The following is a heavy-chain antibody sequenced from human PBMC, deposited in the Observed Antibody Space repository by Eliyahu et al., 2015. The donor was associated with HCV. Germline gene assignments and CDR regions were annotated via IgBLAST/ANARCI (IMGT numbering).Heavy chain of an antibody. CDR3: ARPRVLGARSLY. D-gene: IGHD3-10*01. V-gene: IGHV4-34*01. J-gene: IGHJ4*02. CDR1: SGSFSDYY. CDR2: INHSGST. Sequence: QVQLQQWGAGLLKPSETLSLTCAVYSGSFSDYYWTWVRQPPGKGLEWIGEINHSGSTNYNPSLKSRVTMSVDASKNQFSLKLNSVTAADTAVYYCARPRVLGARSLYWGQGTLVTVSS.